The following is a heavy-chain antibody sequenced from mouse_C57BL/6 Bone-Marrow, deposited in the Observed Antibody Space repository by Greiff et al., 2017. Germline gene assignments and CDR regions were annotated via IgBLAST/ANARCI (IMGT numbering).Heavy chain of an antibody. V-gene: IGHV1-82*01. CDR3: ARKKLWFAY. J-gene: IGHJ3*01. CDR2: LYPGDGDT. Sequence: VQLQQSGPELVKPGASVKISFKASGYAFSSSWMNWVKQRPGKGLEWIGRLYPGDGDTNYNGKFKGKATLTADKSSSTAYMQLSSLTSEDSAVYFCARKKLWFAYWGQGTLVTVAA. CDR1: GYAFSSSW.